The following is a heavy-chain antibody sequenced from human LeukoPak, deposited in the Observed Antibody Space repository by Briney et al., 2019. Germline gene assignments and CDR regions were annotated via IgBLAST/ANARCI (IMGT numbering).Heavy chain of an antibody. CDR2: IYTSGST. CDR3: ARHLAPSSGYLTLDY. D-gene: IGHD3-22*01. V-gene: IGHV4-4*07. J-gene: IGHJ4*02. CDR1: GGSISSYY. Sequence: PSETLSLTCTVSGGSISSYYWSWIRQPAGKGLEWIGRIYTSGSTDYNPSLKSRLTISVDTSKNKFSLKLSSVTAADTAVYYCARHLAPSSGYLTLDYWGQGTQVTVSS.